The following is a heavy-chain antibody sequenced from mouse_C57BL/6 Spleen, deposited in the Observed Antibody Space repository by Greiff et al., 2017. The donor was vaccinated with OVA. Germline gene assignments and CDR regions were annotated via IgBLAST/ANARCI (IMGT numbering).Heavy chain of an antibody. CDR1: GYTFTSYW. CDR3: ARRLYYLYAMDY. D-gene: IGHD2-1*01. V-gene: IGHV1-50*01. Sequence: QVQLQQPGAELVKPGASVKLSCKASGYTFTSYWMQWVKQRPGQGLEWIGEIDPSDSYTNYNQKFKGKATLTVDTSSSTAYMQLSSLTSEDSAVYYCARRLYYLYAMDYWGQGTSVTVSS. J-gene: IGHJ4*01. CDR2: IDPSDSYT.